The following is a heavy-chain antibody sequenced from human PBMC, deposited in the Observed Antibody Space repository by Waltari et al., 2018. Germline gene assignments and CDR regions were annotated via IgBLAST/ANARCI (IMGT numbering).Heavy chain of an antibody. CDR1: GYSISSGYY. J-gene: IGHJ5*02. V-gene: IGHV4-38-2*02. CDR2: IYHSGST. D-gene: IGHD3-9*01. Sequence: QVQLQESGPGLVKPSETLSLTCTVYGYSISSGYYWGWIRQPPGKGLEWIGSIYHSGSTYYNPSLKSRVTISVDTSKNQFSLKLSSVTAADTAVYYCARDHRLTGVWFDPWGQGTLVTVSS. CDR3: ARDHRLTGVWFDP.